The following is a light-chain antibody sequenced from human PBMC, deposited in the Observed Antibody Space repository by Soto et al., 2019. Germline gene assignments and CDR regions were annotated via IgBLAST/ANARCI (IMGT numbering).Light chain of an antibody. J-gene: IGKJ1*01. CDR2: GAS. V-gene: IGKV3-15*01. CDR3: QQYNNWPPWT. Sequence: EIVMTQSAATLSVSPGERVTLSCRASQNIGSNLAWYQQRPGQAPNLLIFGASTRATGAPARVNGSGSGTQLTLTISSLQSEGSAVYYCQQYNNWPPWTFGQGTKVEIK. CDR1: QNIGSN.